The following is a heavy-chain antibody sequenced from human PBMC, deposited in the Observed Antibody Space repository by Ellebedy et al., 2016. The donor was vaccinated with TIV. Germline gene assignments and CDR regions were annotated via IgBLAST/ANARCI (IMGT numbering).Heavy chain of an antibody. D-gene: IGHD3-22*01. CDR3: AKDEGSHPWYDSRGPIAHFDP. J-gene: IGHJ5*02. Sequence: GESLKISXAASGFTFSSCVMSWVRQAPGKGLEWVSSISGSGVSAYYADSVKGRFTISRDNSKNTLYLQMNSLRAEDTAVYFCAKDEGSHPWYDSRGPIAHFDPWGQGTQVTVSS. CDR1: GFTFSSCV. V-gene: IGHV3-23*01. CDR2: ISGSGVSA.